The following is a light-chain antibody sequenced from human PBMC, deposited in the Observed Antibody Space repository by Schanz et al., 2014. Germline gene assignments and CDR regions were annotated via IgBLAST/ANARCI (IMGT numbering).Light chain of an antibody. J-gene: IGLJ2*01. Sequence: QSALTQPRSVSGSPGQSVTISCAGTSSDVGGHNYVSWYQQHPGKAPKLMIYEGSKRPSGVPDRFSGSKSGNTASLTVSGLQAEDEADYYCSSYAKSDDFVFGAGTKLTVL. CDR2: EGS. CDR3: SSYAKSDDFV. V-gene: IGLV2-11*01. CDR1: SSDVGGHNY.